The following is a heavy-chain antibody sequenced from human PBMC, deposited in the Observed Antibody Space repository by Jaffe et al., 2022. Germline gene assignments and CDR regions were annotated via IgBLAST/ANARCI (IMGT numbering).Heavy chain of an antibody. D-gene: IGHD5-18*01. V-gene: IGHV4-38-2*01. J-gene: IGHJ4*02. Sequence: QVQLQESGPGLVKPSETLSLTCAVSGYSISSGYYWGWIRQPPGKGLEWIGSIYHSGSTYYNPSLKSRVTISVDTSKNQFSLKLSSVTAADTAVYYCARVRDVDTADYWGQGTLVTVSS. CDR2: IYHSGST. CDR1: GYSISSGYY. CDR3: ARVRDVDTADY.